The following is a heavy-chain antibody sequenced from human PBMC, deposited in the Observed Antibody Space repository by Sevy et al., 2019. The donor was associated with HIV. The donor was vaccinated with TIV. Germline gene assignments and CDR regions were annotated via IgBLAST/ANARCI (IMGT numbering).Heavy chain of an antibody. J-gene: IGHJ4*02. CDR3: AGKYDSSGYFDY. CDR2: ISGSGGSGDKT. CDR1: GFTFSSYA. V-gene: IGHV3-23*01. Sequence: GGSLRLSCAASGFTFSSYAMNWVRQAPGKGLEWVSGISGSGGSGDKTNYADSVKGGFTSSREDSKNSLYLQLNSLRAEDTAIYYCAGKYDSSGYFDYWGQGTLVTVSS. D-gene: IGHD3-22*01.